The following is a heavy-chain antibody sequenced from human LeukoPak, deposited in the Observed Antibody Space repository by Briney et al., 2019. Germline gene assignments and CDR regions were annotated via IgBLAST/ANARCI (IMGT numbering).Heavy chain of an antibody. CDR2: IIPIFGTA. CDR1: GGTFSSYA. CDR3: ARDTGGLVPAAMFDP. D-gene: IGHD2-2*01. J-gene: IGHJ5*02. V-gene: IGHV1-69*13. Sequence: GASVKVSCKASGGTFSSYAISWVRQAPGQGLEWMGGIIPIFGTANYAQKFQGRVTITADESTSTAYMELSSLRSEDTAVYYCARDTGGLVPAAMFDPWGQGTLVTVSS.